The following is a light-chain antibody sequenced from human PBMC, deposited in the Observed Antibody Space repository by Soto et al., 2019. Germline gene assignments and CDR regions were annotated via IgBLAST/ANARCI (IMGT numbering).Light chain of an antibody. V-gene: IGKV3-15*01. CDR3: QQYNNWLIT. J-gene: IGKJ4*01. Sequence: EIVMTQSPATLSVSPGERATLSCRASQSVSSNLAWYQQKPGQAPRLLIYGASTRATGIPARFSGSGSGTAFTLTISSLQSEDFAVYYCQQYNNWLITFGGGNKVEIK. CDR2: GAS. CDR1: QSVSSN.